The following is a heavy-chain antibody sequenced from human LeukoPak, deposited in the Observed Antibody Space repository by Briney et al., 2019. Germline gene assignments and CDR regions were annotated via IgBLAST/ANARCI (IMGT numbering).Heavy chain of an antibody. CDR2: ISDSGGST. Sequence: GGSLRLSCAASGFTFSNFAMSWVRQAPGKGLEWVSTISDSGGSTYYADSVKGRFTISRDNSKNTLYLQMNSLRAEDTAVYYCAKGPFYDYWGQGTLVTVSS. CDR1: GFTFSNFA. V-gene: IGHV3-23*01. J-gene: IGHJ4*02. CDR3: AKGPFYDY. D-gene: IGHD2/OR15-2a*01.